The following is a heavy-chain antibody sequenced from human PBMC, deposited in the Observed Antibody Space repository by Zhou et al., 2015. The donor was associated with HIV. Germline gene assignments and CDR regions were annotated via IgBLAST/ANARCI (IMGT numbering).Heavy chain of an antibody. V-gene: IGHV1-69*01. CDR3: GRGKHSSSWGGIDY. CDR1: PEVYATSV. J-gene: IGHJ4*02. CDR2: ITPDFGTV. Sequence: QGPLVQPGVEVKKPGSLLRVSCTTSPEVYATSVINWVRQAPGRGLEWLGGITPDFGTVNSAPKFQDRVRLSADESTSTAYMELSSLRSEDTAVYYCGRGKHSSSWGGIDYWGQGTLVTVSS. D-gene: IGHD6-13*01.